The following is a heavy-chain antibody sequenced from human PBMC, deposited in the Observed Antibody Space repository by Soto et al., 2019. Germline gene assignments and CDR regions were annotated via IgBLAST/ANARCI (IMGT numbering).Heavy chain of an antibody. V-gene: IGHV3-23*01. J-gene: IGHJ4*02. CDR2: ISENGSRT. Sequence: GGSLRLSCAASGFTFSSYAMTWVRQAPGKGLEWVSAISENGSRTHYAGSVKGRFTISRDNSKDTLFLQMNSLRPEDTAVYYCAKDLYYYGSGTYYPTDYWGQGTLVTVSS. CDR1: GFTFSSYA. CDR3: AKDLYYYGSGTYYPTDY. D-gene: IGHD3-10*01.